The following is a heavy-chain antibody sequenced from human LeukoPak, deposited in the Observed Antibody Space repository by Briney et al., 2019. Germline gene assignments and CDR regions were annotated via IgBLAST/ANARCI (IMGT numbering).Heavy chain of an antibody. CDR2: IIPIFGTA. V-gene: IGHV1-69*05. D-gene: IGHD2-2*01. CDR3: ARLVVHGSSTSCLDFDY. Sequence: SVKVSCKASGDSFSSYAISWVRQAPGQGLEWMGGIIPIFGTANYAQKFQGRVTITTDESTSTAYMELSSLRSEDTAVYYCARLVVHGSSTSCLDFDYWGQGTLVTVSS. CDR1: GDSFSSYA. J-gene: IGHJ4*02.